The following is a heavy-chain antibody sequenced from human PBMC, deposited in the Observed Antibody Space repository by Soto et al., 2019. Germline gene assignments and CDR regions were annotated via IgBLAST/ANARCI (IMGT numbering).Heavy chain of an antibody. D-gene: IGHD3-16*02. V-gene: IGHV4-34*01. Sequence: SETLSLTCAVYGGSFIGYYWIWIRQPPGKGLEWIGEINHSGSTNYNPSLKSRVTISVDTSKNQFSLRLSSVTAADTAVYYCARGPVAYDYIWGSYRRFVFDYWGQGTLVTVSS. CDR3: ARGPVAYDYIWGSYRRFVFDY. CDR1: GGSFIGYY. CDR2: INHSGST. J-gene: IGHJ4*02.